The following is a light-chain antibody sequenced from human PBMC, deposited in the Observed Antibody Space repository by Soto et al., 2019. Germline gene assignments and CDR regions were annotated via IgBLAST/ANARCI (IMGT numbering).Light chain of an antibody. CDR3: QQYDDWLRLT. CDR2: GAS. Sequence: EIVMTQSPATLSVSPGERATLSCRASQSIGSNLAWYQQKPGQSPRLLIYGASTRATGLPARFSGSGSGTEFTLTISSLQSEDFAVYFCQQYDDWLRLTFGGGTKVDIK. V-gene: IGKV3-15*01. J-gene: IGKJ4*01. CDR1: QSIGSN.